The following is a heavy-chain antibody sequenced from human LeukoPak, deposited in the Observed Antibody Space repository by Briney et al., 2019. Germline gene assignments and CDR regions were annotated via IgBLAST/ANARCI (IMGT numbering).Heavy chain of an antibody. V-gene: IGHV3-15*01. Sequence: GGSLRLSCAASGFTFSNAWMTWVRQAPGKGPEWLGRIRGKADGETTDYAAPVEGRFTISRDDSKNILYLQMNSLTTEDTAVYYCILAAAGPAYWGQGALVTVSS. D-gene: IGHD6-13*01. CDR2: IRGKADGETT. CDR1: GFTFSNAW. CDR3: ILAAAGPAY. J-gene: IGHJ4*02.